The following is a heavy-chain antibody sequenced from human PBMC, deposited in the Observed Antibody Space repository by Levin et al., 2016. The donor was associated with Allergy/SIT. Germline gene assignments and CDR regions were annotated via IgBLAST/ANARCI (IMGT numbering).Heavy chain of an antibody. CDR3: AKETGDWNYRYGFDY. CDR1: GFTFHNYA. V-gene: IGHV3-9*01. Sequence: SLKISCATSGFTFHNYAMHWVRQAAGKGLEWVSGINWNGDSMGYADSVKGRFTISRDNAKNSLYLQMDSLRAEDTALYYCAKETGDWNYRYGFDYWGQGTLVTVSS. CDR2: INWNGDSM. D-gene: IGHD1-7*01. J-gene: IGHJ4*02.